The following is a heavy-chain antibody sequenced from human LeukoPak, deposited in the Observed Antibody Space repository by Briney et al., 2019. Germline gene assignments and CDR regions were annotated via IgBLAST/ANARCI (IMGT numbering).Heavy chain of an antibody. Sequence: PSGTLSLTCAVYGGSISSSNWWSWVRQPPGKGLEWIGEIYHSGSTNYNPSLKSRVTISVDKSKNQFSLKLSSVTAADTAVYYCARDRCVPNGRPNYEGPYNWFDPWGQGTLVTVPS. CDR1: GGSISSSNW. V-gene: IGHV4-4*02. CDR3: ARDRCVPNGRPNYEGPYNWFDP. CDR2: IYHSGST. J-gene: IGHJ5*02. D-gene: IGHD1-7*01.